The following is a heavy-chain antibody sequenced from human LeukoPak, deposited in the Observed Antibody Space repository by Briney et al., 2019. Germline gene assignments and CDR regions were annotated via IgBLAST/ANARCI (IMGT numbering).Heavy chain of an antibody. CDR3: AREGVRGVVIIPSFDY. CDR2: IIPIFGTA. V-gene: IGHV1-69*06. D-gene: IGHD3-3*01. CDR1: GGTFSSYA. Sequence: SVTVSCKASGGTFSSYAISWVRQAPGQGLEWMGGIIPIFGTANYAQKFQGRVTITADKSTSTAYMELSSLRSEDTAVYYCAREGVRGVVIIPSFDYWGQGTLVTVSS. J-gene: IGHJ4*02.